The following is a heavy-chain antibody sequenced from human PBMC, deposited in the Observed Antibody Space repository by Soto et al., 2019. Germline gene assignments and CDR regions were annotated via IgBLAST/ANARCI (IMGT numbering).Heavy chain of an antibody. Sequence: QLQLQESGPGLVKPSETLSLICTVSGGSITSSSYYWAWIRQPPGKGLEWIGTIYYSGSTYHNPSLKSRVTISVDTSKNQFSLKLTSVTAADTAVYYCAKTTTVGTRYFDLWGRGTLVTVSS. CDR3: AKTTTVGTRYFDL. CDR1: GGSITSSSYY. J-gene: IGHJ2*01. D-gene: IGHD4-17*01. V-gene: IGHV4-39*01. CDR2: IYYSGST.